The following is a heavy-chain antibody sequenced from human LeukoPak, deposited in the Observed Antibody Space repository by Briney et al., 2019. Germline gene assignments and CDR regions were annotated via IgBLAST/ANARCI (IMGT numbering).Heavy chain of an antibody. Sequence: SETLPLTCTVPSGSISSDAYYWGWIRQPRGKGLEWIGSVYHSGSRYYNPSLKSRVTMSGDTSKNHFSLKMSSVTAADTAVYYCARQDSIFGVFDSWGQGILVTVSS. D-gene: IGHD3-3*01. CDR3: ARQDSIFGVFDS. J-gene: IGHJ4*02. V-gene: IGHV4-39*01. CDR1: SGSISSDAYY. CDR2: VYHSGSR.